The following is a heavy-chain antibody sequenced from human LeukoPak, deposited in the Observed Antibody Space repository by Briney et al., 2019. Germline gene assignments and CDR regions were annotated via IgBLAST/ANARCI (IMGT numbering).Heavy chain of an antibody. J-gene: IGHJ4*02. CDR1: GYTFTSYG. Sequence: GASVKVSCKASGYTFTSYGISWVRQASGQGLEWMGWISAYNGNTNYAQKLQGRVTMTTDTSTSTAYMELRSLRSDDTAVYYCARDTPYYDSSGYYLLPFDYWGQGTLVTVSS. D-gene: IGHD3-22*01. CDR2: ISAYNGNT. CDR3: ARDTPYYDSSGYYLLPFDY. V-gene: IGHV1-18*01.